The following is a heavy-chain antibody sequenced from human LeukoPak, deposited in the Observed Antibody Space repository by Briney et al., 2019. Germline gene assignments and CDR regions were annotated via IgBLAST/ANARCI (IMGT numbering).Heavy chain of an antibody. Sequence: PGGSLRLSCATSGFIFVDYGMHWVRQAPGKGLEWVAVIWHDGSHKYYADSVKARFTISRDDSRNTLYLQMNSLRADDTAMYCCARDDIFGGYTIDYWGQGTPVTVSS. V-gene: IGHV3-33*01. CDR2: IWHDGSHK. J-gene: IGHJ4*02. D-gene: IGHD3-9*01. CDR3: ARDDIFGGYTIDY. CDR1: GFIFVDYG.